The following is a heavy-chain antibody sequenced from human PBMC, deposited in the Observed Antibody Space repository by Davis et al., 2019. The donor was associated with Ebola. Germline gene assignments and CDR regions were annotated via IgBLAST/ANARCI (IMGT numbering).Heavy chain of an antibody. CDR2: IWYDGSNK. V-gene: IGHV3-33*08. CDR1: GFTFSVYH. J-gene: IGHJ4*02. Sequence: GESLKISCAASGFTFSVYHMSWIRQAPGKGLEWVAVIWYDGSNKYYADSVKGRFTISRDNSKNTLYLQMNSLRAEDTAVYYCARDVLGTYYWGQGTLVTVSS. CDR3: ARDVLGTYY. D-gene: IGHD2-8*02.